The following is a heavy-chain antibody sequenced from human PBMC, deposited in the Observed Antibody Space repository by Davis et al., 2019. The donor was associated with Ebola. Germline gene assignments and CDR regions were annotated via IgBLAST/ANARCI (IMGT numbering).Heavy chain of an antibody. CDR1: RFTLTKYA. V-gene: IGHV1-3*01. J-gene: IGHJ4*02. D-gene: IGHD1-1*01. Sequence: AASVKVSCKASRFTLTKYAIHWVRQAPGQGLEWMGWFNPDNGNTNYAQNVQGRVTITTDTSTVTAYMEVGSLKSGDTAVYYCARAQFPTTSDHWGQGTLVTVSS. CDR2: FNPDNGNT. CDR3: ARAQFPTTSDH.